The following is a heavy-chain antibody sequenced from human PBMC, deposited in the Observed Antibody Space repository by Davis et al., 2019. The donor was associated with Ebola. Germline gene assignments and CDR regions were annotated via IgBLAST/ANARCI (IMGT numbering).Heavy chain of an antibody. CDR2: IIPIFGTA. CDR3: ARGRVVLVVHAIRYYGMDV. J-gene: IGHJ6*02. Sequence: AASVKVSCKASGGTFSSYAISWVRQAPGQGLEWMGGIIPIFGTANYAQKFQGRVTITADKSTSTAYMELSSLRSEDTAVYYCARGRVVLVVHAIRYYGMDVWGQGTTVTVSS. CDR1: GGTFSSYA. V-gene: IGHV1-69*06. D-gene: IGHD2-8*02.